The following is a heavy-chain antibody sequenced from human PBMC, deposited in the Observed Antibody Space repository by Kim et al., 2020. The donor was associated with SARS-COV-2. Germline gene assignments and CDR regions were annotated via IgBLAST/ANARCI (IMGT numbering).Heavy chain of an antibody. CDR1: GFTFSSYG. CDR2: ISYDGSNK. Sequence: GGSLRLSCAASGFTFSSYGMHWVRQAPGKGLEWMAVISYDGSNKYYADSVKGRFTISRDNSKNTLYLQMNSLRAEDTAVYYCAKEEGSGYSSGWTYYYYGMDVWGQGTTVTVSS. CDR3: AKEEGSGYSSGWTYYYYGMDV. D-gene: IGHD6-19*01. J-gene: IGHJ6*02. V-gene: IGHV3-30*18.